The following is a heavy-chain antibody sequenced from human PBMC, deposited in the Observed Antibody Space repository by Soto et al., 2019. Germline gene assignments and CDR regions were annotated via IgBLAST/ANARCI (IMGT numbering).Heavy chain of an antibody. D-gene: IGHD2-15*01. J-gene: IGHJ5*02. CDR3: AIGVAVVAGSCFYP. V-gene: IGHV1-18*01. CDR1: GYTFSSYG. Sequence: ASVKVSCKASGYTFSSYGISWVRRAPGQGLEWMGWISAYNGNTNYAQELQGRVTMTTDTSTSTGYMELRSLRSDGTAMYYCAIGVAVVAGSCFYPRGQGTPVPVSS. CDR2: ISAYNGNT.